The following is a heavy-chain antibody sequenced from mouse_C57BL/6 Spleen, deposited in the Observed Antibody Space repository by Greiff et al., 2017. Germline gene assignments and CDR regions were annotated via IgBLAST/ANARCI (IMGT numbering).Heavy chain of an antibody. D-gene: IGHD2-3*01. CDR1: GYTFTDYY. V-gene: IGHV1-19*01. CDR3: ARDGYYAWFAY. Sequence: DVHLVESGPVLVKPGASVKMSCKASGYTFTDYYMNWVKQSHGKSLEWIGVINPYNGGTSYNQKFKGKATLTVDKSSSTAYMELNSLTSEDSAVYYCARDGYYAWFAYWGQGTLVTVSA. CDR2: INPYNGGT. J-gene: IGHJ3*01.